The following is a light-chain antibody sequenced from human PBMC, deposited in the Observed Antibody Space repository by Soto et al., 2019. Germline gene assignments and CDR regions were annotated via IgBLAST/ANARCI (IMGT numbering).Light chain of an antibody. CDR3: LQNYNFPWT. CDR1: QAIRND. Sequence: AIQMTQSPSSLSASVGDRVTITCRASQAIRNDLNWYQQKPGKAPKVLIYAASSLHSGVPSRFSGSGSGTDFTLTISSLQPEDFATYYCLQNYNFPWTFGQGTKVEIE. V-gene: IGKV1-6*01. CDR2: AAS. J-gene: IGKJ1*01.